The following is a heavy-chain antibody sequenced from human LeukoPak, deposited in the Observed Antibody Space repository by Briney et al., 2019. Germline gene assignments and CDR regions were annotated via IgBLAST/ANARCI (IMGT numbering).Heavy chain of an antibody. V-gene: IGHV3-7*01. CDR3: ARDDGDV. CDR1: GFTFSNYW. Sequence: GGSLRLSCVSSGFTFSNYWMKWVRQAPRKGLEWVASINEDGSGKFSVGSVKDRITISRDNTRNSLDLQINSLTVEDTAIYYCARDDGDVWGTGTTVTVSS. CDR2: INEDGSGK. J-gene: IGHJ6*04.